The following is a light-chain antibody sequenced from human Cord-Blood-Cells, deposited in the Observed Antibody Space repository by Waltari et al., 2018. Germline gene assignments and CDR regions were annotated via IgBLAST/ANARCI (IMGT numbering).Light chain of an antibody. J-gene: IGLJ2*01. CDR1: SSDVGSYNL. CDR2: EGS. V-gene: IGLV2-23*03. CDR3: CSYAGSSTFVV. Sequence: QSALTQPASVSGSPGQSITISCTGTSSDVGSYNLVSWCKQHPGKAPKLMIYEGSKRPSWFSHRFSGSKSGNTASLTISGLQAEDESDYYCCSYAGSSTFVVFGGGTKLTVL.